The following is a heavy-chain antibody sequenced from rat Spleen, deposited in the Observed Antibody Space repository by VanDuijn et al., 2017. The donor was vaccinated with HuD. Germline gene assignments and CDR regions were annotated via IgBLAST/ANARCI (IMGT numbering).Heavy chain of an antibody. J-gene: IGHJ4*01. CDR3: TRDAFTTDFYVMDA. Sequence: EVQLVESGGGLVQPGRSLKLSCAASGFTFSNYGTHWVRQAPKKGLEWVASIRYDGSSTYYRDSVKGRFTISRDNTKSTLYLQMNSLRSEDTATYYCTRDAFTTDFYVMDAWGQGASVTVSS. CDR1: GFTFSNYG. V-gene: IGHV5-29*01. D-gene: IGHD1-6*01. CDR2: IRYDGSST.